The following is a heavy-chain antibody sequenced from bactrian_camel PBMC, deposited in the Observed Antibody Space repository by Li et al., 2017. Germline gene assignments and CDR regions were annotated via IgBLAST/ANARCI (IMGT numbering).Heavy chain of an antibody. V-gene: IGHV3S55*01. Sequence: VQLVESGGGSVQAGGSLRLSCVTSAITYGNYMGWFRQAPGKEREAVAAINRVDTTFYAGSVKGRFTVFKGNAGKTLYLQMNSLKPEDTAMYYCALQYGDNSWDYWGQGTQVTVS. CDR2: INRVDTT. CDR3: ALQYGDNSWDY. CDR1: AITYGNY. J-gene: IGHJ4*01. D-gene: IGHD6*01.